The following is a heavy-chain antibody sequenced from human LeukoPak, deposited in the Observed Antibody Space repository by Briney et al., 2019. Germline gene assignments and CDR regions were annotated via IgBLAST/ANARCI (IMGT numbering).Heavy chain of an antibody. CDR2: ISLSGGST. Sequence: GGSLRLSCAASGFTFSSYGMSWVRQAPGKGLEWVSSISLSGGSTYYADSVKGRFTISRDNAKNSLYLQMNSLRAEDTAVYYCARDGAYCSGGSCYSGFDYWGQGTLVTVSS. J-gene: IGHJ4*02. D-gene: IGHD2-15*01. CDR1: GFTFSSYG. V-gene: IGHV3-23*01. CDR3: ARDGAYCSGGSCYSGFDY.